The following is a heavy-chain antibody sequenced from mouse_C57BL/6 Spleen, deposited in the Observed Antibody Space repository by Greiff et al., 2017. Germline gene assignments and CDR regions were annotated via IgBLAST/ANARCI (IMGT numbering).Heavy chain of an antibody. D-gene: IGHD1-1*01. V-gene: IGHV1-53*01. CDR1: GYTFTSYW. CDR3: ATNFEFITTVVADFDY. Sequence: QVQLQQPGTELVKPGASVKLSCKASGYTFTSYWMHWVKQRPGQGLEWIGNINPSNGGTNYNEKFKSKATLTVDKSSSTAYMQLSSLTSEDSAVYYCATNFEFITTVVADFDYWGQGTTLTVSS. CDR2: INPSNGGT. J-gene: IGHJ2*01.